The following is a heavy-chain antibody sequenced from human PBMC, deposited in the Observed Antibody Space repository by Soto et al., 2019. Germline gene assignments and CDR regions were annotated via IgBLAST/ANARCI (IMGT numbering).Heavy chain of an antibody. CDR1: GGSISSGGYY. D-gene: IGHD3-10*01. Sequence: SETLSLTCAVSGGSISSGGYYWSWIRQHPGKGLECVGYIYYSGSTYYNPSLKSRVTISVDTSKNQYSLKLSSVTAADTAVYYCRRAYGSGYMDVWGQGTTGTVSS. CDR2: IYYSGST. CDR3: RRAYGSGYMDV. J-gene: IGHJ6*02. V-gene: IGHV4-31*11.